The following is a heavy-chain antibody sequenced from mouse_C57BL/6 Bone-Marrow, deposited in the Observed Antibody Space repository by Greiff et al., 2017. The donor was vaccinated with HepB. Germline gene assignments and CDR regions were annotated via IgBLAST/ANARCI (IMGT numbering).Heavy chain of an antibody. V-gene: IGHV1-43*01. CDR2: INPSTGGT. CDR3: AREDCYFDV. J-gene: IGHJ1*03. CDR1: GYSFTGYY. Sequence: EVKLQESGPELVKPGASVKISCKASGYSFTGYYMHWVKQSSEKSLEWIGEINPSTGGTSYNQKFKGKATLTVDKSSSTAYMQLKSLTSEDSAVYYCAREDCYFDVWGTGTTVTVSS.